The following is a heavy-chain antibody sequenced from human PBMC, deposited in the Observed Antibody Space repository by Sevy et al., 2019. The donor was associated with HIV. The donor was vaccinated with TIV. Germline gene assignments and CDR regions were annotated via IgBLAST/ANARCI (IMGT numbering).Heavy chain of an antibody. CDR3: AKGAYSSSWYGYFQH. Sequence: GGSLRLSCAASGFTFSSYAMSLVRQAPGKGLEWVSAISGSGGSTYYADSVKGRFTISRDNSKNTLYLQMNSLRAEDTAVYYCAKGAYSSSWYGYFQHWGQGTLVTVSS. J-gene: IGHJ1*01. CDR2: ISGSGGST. CDR1: GFTFSSYA. D-gene: IGHD6-13*01. V-gene: IGHV3-23*01.